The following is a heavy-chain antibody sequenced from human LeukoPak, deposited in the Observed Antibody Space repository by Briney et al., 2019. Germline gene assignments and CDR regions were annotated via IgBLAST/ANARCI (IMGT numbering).Heavy chain of an antibody. CDR1: GGSVSGYY. CDR3: ARHDVVPVIRRGFDF. D-gene: IGHD2-21*02. V-gene: IGHV4-59*08. CDR2: IFYSGTT. Sequence: SETLSLTCTVSGGSVSGYYWSWIRQSPGKGLEWIGYIFYSGTTLYSPSLKSRVTMSVDTSENQFSLKLSSVTAADTAVYYCARHDVVPVIRRGFDFWGQGTLVTASS. J-gene: IGHJ4*02.